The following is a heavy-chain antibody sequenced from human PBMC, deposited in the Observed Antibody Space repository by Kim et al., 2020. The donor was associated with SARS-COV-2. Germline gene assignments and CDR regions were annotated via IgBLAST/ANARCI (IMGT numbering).Heavy chain of an antibody. V-gene: IGHV3-30*04. CDR1: GFTFSSYA. D-gene: IGHD6-13*01. CDR3: AKELEIDSSGKRCYYS. Sequence: GGSLRLSCAASGFTFSSYAMNWVRQAPGKGLEWVAVISYDGSNIYYADSVKGRFTISRDNSKNTLYLQMNSLRAEDTAVYYCAKELEIDSSGKRCYYS. CDR2: ISYDGSNI. J-gene: IGHJ6*01.